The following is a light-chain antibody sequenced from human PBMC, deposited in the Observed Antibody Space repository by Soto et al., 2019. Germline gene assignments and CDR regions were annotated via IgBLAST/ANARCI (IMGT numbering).Light chain of an antibody. V-gene: IGLV2-14*01. CDR1: SSDIGAYNY. CDR3: NSYTGTSAWV. CDR2: GVS. J-gene: IGLJ3*02. Sequence: QSVLTQPASVSGSPGQSITISCTGTSSDIGAYNYVSWYQQHPGKAPKLIIYGVSNRPSGVSNRFSGSKSDNTASLTISGLQAEDEGDYYCNSYTGTSAWVFGGGTQLTVL.